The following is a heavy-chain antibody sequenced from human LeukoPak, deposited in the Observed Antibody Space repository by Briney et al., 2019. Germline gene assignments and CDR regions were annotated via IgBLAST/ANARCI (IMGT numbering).Heavy chain of an antibody. Sequence: GASVKVSCKASGYTFTSYDINWVRQATGQGLEWMGWMNPNSGNTGYAQKFQGRVTMTRNTSISTAYMELSSLRSEDTAVYYCARANTRTLLRFLDMPNWFDPWGQGTLVTVSS. CDR2: MNPNSGNT. V-gene: IGHV1-8*01. CDR1: GYTFTSYD. J-gene: IGHJ5*02. D-gene: IGHD3-3*01. CDR3: ARANTRTLLRFLDMPNWFDP.